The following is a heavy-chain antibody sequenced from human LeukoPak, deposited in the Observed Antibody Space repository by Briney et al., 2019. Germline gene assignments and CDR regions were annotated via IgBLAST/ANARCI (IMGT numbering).Heavy chain of an antibody. Sequence: GASVKDSCKASGYTFTSYDINWVRQATGQGLEWMGWMNPNSGNTGYAHKFQGRVTMTRNTSISTAYMELSSLRSEDTAVYYCAGVLYCGGDCSGDYWGQGTLVTVSS. CDR2: MNPNSGNT. V-gene: IGHV1-8*01. J-gene: IGHJ4*02. CDR3: AGVLYCGGDCSGDY. D-gene: IGHD2-21*02. CDR1: GYTFTSYD.